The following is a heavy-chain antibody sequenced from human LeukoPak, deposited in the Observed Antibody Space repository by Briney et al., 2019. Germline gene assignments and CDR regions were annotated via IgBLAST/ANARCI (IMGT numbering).Heavy chain of an antibody. V-gene: IGHV5-51*01. Sequence: GESLKISCQGSGYRFTTNWIGWVRQMPGKGLEWMGIIYPSDSDTRYSPSFQGQVTISADKSINTAYLQWSSLKASDTAMYYCVRRGSGNFDYWGQGTLVTVSS. CDR1: GYRFTTNW. D-gene: IGHD3-16*01. J-gene: IGHJ4*02. CDR2: IYPSDSDT. CDR3: VRRGSGNFDY.